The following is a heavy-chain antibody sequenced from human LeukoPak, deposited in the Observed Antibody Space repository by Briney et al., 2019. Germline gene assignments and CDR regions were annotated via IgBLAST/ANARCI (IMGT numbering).Heavy chain of an antibody. CDR2: INTHNGNT. V-gene: IGHV1-18*01. CDR1: GYTFISYG. CDR3: ARAVKGAVAGMSGYY. Sequence: GASVKVSCKASGYTFISYGITWVRQAPGQGLEWMGWINTHNGNTNFAQKLQGRVTMTTDTSTSTAYMELRSLRSDDTAVYYCARAVKGAVAGMSGYYWGQGTLVAVSS. D-gene: IGHD6-19*01. J-gene: IGHJ4*02.